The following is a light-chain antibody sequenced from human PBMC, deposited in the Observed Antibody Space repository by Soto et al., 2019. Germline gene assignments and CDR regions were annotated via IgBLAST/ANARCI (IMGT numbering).Light chain of an antibody. V-gene: IGKV3-15*01. J-gene: IGKJ5*01. CDR2: GAS. Sequence: EIVLTQSPGTLSLSPGERATLSCRAIQSVSSSYLAWYQQKPGQAPRLLIYGASTRATGVPARFSGSGSGTEFTLTISSLQSEDFAVYYCQQYNNYPPITFGQGTRLEIK. CDR3: QQYNNYPPIT. CDR1: QSVSSSY.